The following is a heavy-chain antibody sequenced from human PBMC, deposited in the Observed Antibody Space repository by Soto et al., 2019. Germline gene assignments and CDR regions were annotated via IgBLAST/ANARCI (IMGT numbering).Heavy chain of an antibody. J-gene: IGHJ6*02. V-gene: IGHV1-69*13. Sequence: ASVKVSCKASGGTFSSYAVSWVRQAPGQGLEWMGGIIPIFGTANYAQKFQGRVTINADESTTTAYMELSSLRAEDTAVYYCVKDGSSGWPYFYDMDVWGQGTTVTVSS. CDR1: GGTFSSYA. D-gene: IGHD6-19*01. CDR3: VKDGSSGWPYFYDMDV. CDR2: IIPIFGTA.